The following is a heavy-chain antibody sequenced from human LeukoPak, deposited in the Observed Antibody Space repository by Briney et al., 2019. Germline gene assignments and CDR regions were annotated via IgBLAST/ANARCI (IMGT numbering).Heavy chain of an antibody. CDR3: ASWPGAWCGEDF. D-gene: IGHD3-10*01. CDR2: IYRGDGT. J-gene: IGHJ4*02. Sequence: GGSLRLSCAASGFTVSSNYMSWVRQAPGKGLEWVSVIYRGDGTYYADSVRGRFTISRDNSKNTLYLQMNSLRAEDTAVYYCASWPGAWCGEDFWGQGTLVTVSS. V-gene: IGHV3-53*01. CDR1: GFTVSSNY.